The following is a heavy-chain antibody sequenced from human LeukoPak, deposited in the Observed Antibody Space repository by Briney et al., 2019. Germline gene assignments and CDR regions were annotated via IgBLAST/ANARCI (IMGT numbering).Heavy chain of an antibody. V-gene: IGHV1-3*01. D-gene: IGHD2-21*02. J-gene: IGHJ3*02. CDR3: ARTSVVVTAISGFDI. CDR2: INGGNGNT. CDR1: GFTFTSSA. Sequence: ASVKVSCKASGFTFTSSAVQWVRQARGQRLEWMGWINGGNGNTKYSQKFQDRVGITRDTSASTAYMELSSLRSEDTAVYYCARTSVVVTAISGFDIWGQGTTVTVSS.